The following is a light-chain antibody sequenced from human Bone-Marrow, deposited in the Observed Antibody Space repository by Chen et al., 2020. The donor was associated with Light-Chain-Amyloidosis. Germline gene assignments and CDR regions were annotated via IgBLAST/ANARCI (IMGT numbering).Light chain of an antibody. V-gene: IGKV1-33*01. CDR3: QQYDNFPLA. CDR1: QDISNH. CDR2: DAP. Sequence: DIQMTQSPSSLSVSVGDMVTITCQASQDISNHLNWYQQKPGKAPKLLIDDAPKLETWVPSTFSGSGSGTDFTLPITTLQPEYLATDYCQQYDNFPLAFGQGTTL. J-gene: IGKJ2*01.